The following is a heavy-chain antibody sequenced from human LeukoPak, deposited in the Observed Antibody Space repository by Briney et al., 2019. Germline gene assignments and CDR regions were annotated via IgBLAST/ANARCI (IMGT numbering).Heavy chain of an antibody. J-gene: IGHJ5*02. CDR2: INPSGGST. V-gene: IGHV1-46*01. CDR3: ARDPSLRAPQAVASTATPGWFDP. Sequence: ASVKVSCKAFGYPFTSYYMHWVRQAPGQGLEWMGIINPSGGSTSYAQKFQGRVPMTRETSTSTVYMELSSLRSEDTAVYYCARDPSLRAPQAVASTATPGWFDPWGQGTLVTVSS. D-gene: IGHD6-19*01. CDR1: GYPFTSYY.